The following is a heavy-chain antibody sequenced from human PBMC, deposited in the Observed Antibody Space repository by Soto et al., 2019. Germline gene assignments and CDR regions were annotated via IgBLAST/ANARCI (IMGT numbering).Heavy chain of an antibody. D-gene: IGHD3-3*01. CDR1: GGTFSSYA. Sequence: QVQLVQSGAEVKKPGSSVKVSCKASGGTFSSYAISWVRQAPGQGLEWMGGIIPIFGTANYAQKFQGRVTITADESTSTAYIELSSLRSDDTAVYYCARVRVRFLEWLGSEGWGQGTLVTVSS. CDR3: ARVRVRFLEWLGSEG. CDR2: IIPIFGTA. V-gene: IGHV1-69*12. J-gene: IGHJ4*02.